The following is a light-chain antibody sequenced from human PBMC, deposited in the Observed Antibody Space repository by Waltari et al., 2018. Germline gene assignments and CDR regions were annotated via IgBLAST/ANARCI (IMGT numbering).Light chain of an antibody. CDR3: CSFAGSHTEI. CDR2: YDN. V-gene: IGLV2-11*01. J-gene: IGLJ2*01. Sequence: QSALTQPRSVSGSPGQSVTISCTKPINYVSWYQQHPGKAPKLIIYYDNKRPSGVPGRFSGSKSGNTASLTISGLQTEDEADYYCCSFAGSHTEIFDGGTKLTVL. CDR1: INY.